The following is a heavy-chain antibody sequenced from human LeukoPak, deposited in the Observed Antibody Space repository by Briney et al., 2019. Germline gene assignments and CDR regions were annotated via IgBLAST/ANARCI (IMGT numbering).Heavy chain of an antibody. D-gene: IGHD1-26*01. CDR1: GFTFSSYA. CDR3: ARDQMGAAGTDWFEP. J-gene: IGHJ5*02. Sequence: SGGSLRLSCATSGFTFSSYAIHWVRQAPGKGLEWVAAIWSDGSNKYYVDSVKGRFTVSRDNSKKTVNLQMNSLRGEDTAVYYWARDQMGAAGTDWFEPWGDRTLGTVSS. V-gene: IGHV3-33*01. CDR2: IWSDGSNK.